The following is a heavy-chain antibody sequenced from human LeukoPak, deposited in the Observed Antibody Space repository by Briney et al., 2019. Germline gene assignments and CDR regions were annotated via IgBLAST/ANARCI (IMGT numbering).Heavy chain of an antibody. CDR1: GYTFTGYY. D-gene: IGHD6-13*01. CDR3: ARDLDDGTAAGTFLAY. Sequence: ASVKVSCKASGYTFTGYYMHWVRQAPGQGLEWMGWINPNSGGTNYAQKFQGRVTMTRDTSISTAYMELSRLRSDDTAVYYCARDLDDGTAAGTFLAYWGQGTLVTVSS. CDR2: INPNSGGT. J-gene: IGHJ4*02. V-gene: IGHV1-2*02.